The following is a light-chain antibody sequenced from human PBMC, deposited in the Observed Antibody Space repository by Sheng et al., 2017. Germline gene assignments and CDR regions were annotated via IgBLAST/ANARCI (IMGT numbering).Light chain of an antibody. Sequence: SYDLTQSPSVSVSPGQPASIACSGDRLGQKYVSWYQQKPGQSPVLVIYADNRRPSGILERFSGSNSGNTATLTISGTRAMDEADYYCQVWDRSAIIFGGGTKVTVL. V-gene: IGLV3-1*01. CDR2: ADN. J-gene: IGLJ2*01. CDR3: QVWDRSAII. CDR1: RLGQKY.